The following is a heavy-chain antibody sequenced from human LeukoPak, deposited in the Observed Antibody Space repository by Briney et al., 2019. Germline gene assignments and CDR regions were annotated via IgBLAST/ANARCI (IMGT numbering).Heavy chain of an antibody. J-gene: IGHJ5*02. V-gene: IGHV3-11*01. CDR1: GFTFSDYY. CDR2: ISSSGSTT. Sequence: KPGGSLRLSCAASGFTFSDYYMSWIRQAPGKGLEWVSYISSSGSTTYYADSVKGRFTISRDNAKNSLYLQMNSLGAEDTAVYYCASSSGDYGDYNWFDPWGQGTLVTVSS. CDR3: ASSSGDYGDYNWFDP. D-gene: IGHD4-17*01.